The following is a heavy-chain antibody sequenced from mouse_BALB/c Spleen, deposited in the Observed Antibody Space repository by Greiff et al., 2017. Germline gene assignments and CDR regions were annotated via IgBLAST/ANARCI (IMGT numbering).Heavy chain of an antibody. CDR3: ARPPITAVVADYAMDY. J-gene: IGHJ4*01. V-gene: IGHV5-6*02. CDR1: GFTFSSYG. CDR2: ISSGGSYT. Sequence: DVKLVESGGDLVKPGGSLKLSCAASGFTFSSYGMSWVRQTPDKRLEWVATISSGGSYTYYPDSVKGRFTISRDNAKNTLYLQMSSLKSEDTAMYYCARPPITAVVADYAMDYWGQGTSVTVSS. D-gene: IGHD1-1*01.